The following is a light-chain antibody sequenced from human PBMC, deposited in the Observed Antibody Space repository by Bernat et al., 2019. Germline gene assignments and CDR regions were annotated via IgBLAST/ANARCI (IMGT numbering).Light chain of an antibody. Sequence: QSALTQPRSVSGSPGQSVTISCTGTSSDVGSYNYVSWYRQHPGKAPKLMISDVTERPSGVPDRFSVSKSGNTASLTISGLQAEDEADYYCCSYAGGYTWVFGGGNKLTVL. V-gene: IGLV2-11*01. CDR1: SSDVGSYNY. CDR3: CSYAGGYTWV. J-gene: IGLJ3*02. CDR2: DVT.